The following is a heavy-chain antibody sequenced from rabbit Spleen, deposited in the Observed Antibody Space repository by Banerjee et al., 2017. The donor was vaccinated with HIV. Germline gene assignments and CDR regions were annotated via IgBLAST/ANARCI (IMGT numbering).Heavy chain of an antibody. V-gene: IGHV1S47*01. Sequence: QEQLVESGGGLVQPGGSLKLSCKASGFDFSNYGVSWVRQAPGKGLEWIGYIDPIFGIAVYASWVNGRFTISSHNAQNTLYLQLNSLTAADTATYFCVREVAGKFGLWGQGTLVTVS. CDR3: VREVAGKFGL. CDR1: GFDFSNYG. CDR2: IDPIFGIA. D-gene: IGHD4-1*01. J-gene: IGHJ3*01.